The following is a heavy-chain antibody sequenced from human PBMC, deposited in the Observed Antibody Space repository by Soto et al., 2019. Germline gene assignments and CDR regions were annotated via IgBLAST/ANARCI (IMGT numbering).Heavy chain of an antibody. V-gene: IGHV1-3*01. CDR1: GYTFTYYA. Sequence: GASVKVSCKASGYTFTYYAMHWVRQAPGQRLEWMGWINAGNGNTEYSQKFQGRVIITRDTSASTAYMNVSSLRSEDTAVYYCASPGIPSDRSGDPGVPYWGQGTLVTVSS. CDR3: ASPGIPSDRSGDPGVPY. D-gene: IGHD3-22*01. J-gene: IGHJ4*02. CDR2: INAGNGNT.